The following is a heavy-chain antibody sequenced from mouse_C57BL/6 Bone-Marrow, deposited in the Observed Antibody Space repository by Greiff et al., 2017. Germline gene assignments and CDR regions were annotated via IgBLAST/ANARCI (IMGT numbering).Heavy chain of an antibody. D-gene: IGHD2-2*01. CDR2: IHPNSGST. CDR3: ARYGYPLAMDY. J-gene: IGHJ4*01. Sequence: QVQLQQPGAELVKPGASVKLSCKASGYTFTSYWMHWVKQRPGQGLEWIGMIHPNSGSTNYNEKFKIKATLTVDKSSSTAYMQLSSLTSEDSAVYYCARYGYPLAMDYWGQGTSVTVSS. CDR1: GYTFTSYW. V-gene: IGHV1-64*01.